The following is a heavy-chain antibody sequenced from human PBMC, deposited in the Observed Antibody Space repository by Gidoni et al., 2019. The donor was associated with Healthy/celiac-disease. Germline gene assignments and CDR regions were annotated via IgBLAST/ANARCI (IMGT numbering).Heavy chain of an antibody. CDR2: IIPIFGTA. CDR1: GGTFSSYA. CDR3: ARAEYSSGDYYYYGMDV. J-gene: IGHJ6*02. V-gene: IGHV1-69*01. Sequence: QVQPVQSGAEVKKPGSSVKVSCTASGGTFSSYAISWVRQAPGQGLEWMGGIIPIFGTANYAQKFQGRVTITADESTSTAYMELSSLRSEDTAVYYCARAEYSSGDYYYYGMDVWGQGTTVTVSS. D-gene: IGHD6-25*01.